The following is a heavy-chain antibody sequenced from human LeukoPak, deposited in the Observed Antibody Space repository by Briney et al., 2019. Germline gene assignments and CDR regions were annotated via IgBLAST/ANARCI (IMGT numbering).Heavy chain of an antibody. V-gene: IGHV3-15*01. D-gene: IGHD1-26*01. CDR2: IKSKTDGGTT. Sequence: GGSLRLSCAASGFTFSNAWMSWVRQAPGTGLEWVGRIKSKTDGGTTDYAAPVKGRFTISRDDSKNTLYLQMNSLKTEDTAVYYCTTDIVVGATRTTDYWGQGTLVTVSS. CDR1: GFTFSNAW. CDR3: TTDIVVGATRTTDY. J-gene: IGHJ4*02.